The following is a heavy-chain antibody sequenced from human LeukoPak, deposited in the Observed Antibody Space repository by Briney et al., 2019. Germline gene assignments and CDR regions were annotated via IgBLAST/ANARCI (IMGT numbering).Heavy chain of an antibody. J-gene: IGHJ4*02. CDR1: GGSISSGDYF. V-gene: IGHV4-61*02. CDR3: AREAGATAFDY. CDR2: VSATGVT. D-gene: IGHD1-26*01. Sequence: SETLSLTCTVSGGSISSGDYFWSWIRQPSGKGLEWIGRVSATGVTNYNPSLKSRLTISIDTSKNQFSLKLNSVTAADTAVYYCAREAGATAFDYWGQGTLVTVSS.